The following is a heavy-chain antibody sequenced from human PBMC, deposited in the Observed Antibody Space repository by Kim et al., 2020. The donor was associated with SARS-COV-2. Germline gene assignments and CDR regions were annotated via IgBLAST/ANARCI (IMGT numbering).Heavy chain of an antibody. CDR2: ISWNSGSI. CDR1: GFTFDDYA. V-gene: IGHV3-9*01. J-gene: IGHJ4*02. D-gene: IGHD6-13*01. CDR3: AKDASLDGAAGFDY. Sequence: GGSLRLSCAASGFTFDDYAMHWVRQAPGKGLEWVSGISWNSGSIGYADSVKGRFTISRDNAKNSLYLQMNSLRAEDTALYYCAKDASLDGAAGFDYWGQG.